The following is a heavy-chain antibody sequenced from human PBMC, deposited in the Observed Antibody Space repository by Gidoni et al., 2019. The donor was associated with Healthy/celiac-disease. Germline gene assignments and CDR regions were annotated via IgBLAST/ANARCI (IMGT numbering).Heavy chain of an antibody. D-gene: IGHD6-6*01. CDR3: ARAFTSEYSSSYDP. CDR2: IIPIFGTA. CDR1: GGTFSSYA. J-gene: IGHJ5*02. Sequence: QVQLVQSGAEVKKPGSSVTVSCTASGGTFSSYAISWVRQAPGQGLEWMGGIIPIFGTANYAQKFQGRVTITADESTSTAYMELSSLRSEDTAVYYCARAFTSEYSSSYDPWGQGTLVTVSS. V-gene: IGHV1-69*01.